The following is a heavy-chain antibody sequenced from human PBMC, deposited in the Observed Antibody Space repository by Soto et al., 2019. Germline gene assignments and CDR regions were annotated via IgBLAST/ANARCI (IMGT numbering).Heavy chain of an antibody. CDR1: VFSFASSW. CDR2: IYPGDSDT. V-gene: IGHV5-51*01. Sequence: RGESLKISCKDSVFSFASSWIGWVRQMPGKGLGWMGVIYPGDSDTXXSPSFQGXXTISADKSISTXYLQWXSLKASDTAMYYCARGDYRVLEFWGQGTLVTVSS. D-gene: IGHD4-4*01. J-gene: IGHJ4*02. CDR3: ARGDYRVLEF.